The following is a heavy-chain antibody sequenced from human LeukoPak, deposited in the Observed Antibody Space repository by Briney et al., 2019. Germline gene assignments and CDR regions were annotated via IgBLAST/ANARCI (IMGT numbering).Heavy chain of an antibody. CDR2: FDPEDGET. Sequence: ASVKVSCKVSGYTLTELSMHWVRQAPGKGLEWMGGFDPEDGETIYAQKFQGRVTMTEDTSTDTAYMELSSLRAEDTAVYYCARDRVMNYGGNYPDAFDIWGQGTMVTVSS. V-gene: IGHV1-24*01. D-gene: IGHD4-17*01. J-gene: IGHJ3*02. CDR1: GYTLTELS. CDR3: ARDRVMNYGGNYPDAFDI.